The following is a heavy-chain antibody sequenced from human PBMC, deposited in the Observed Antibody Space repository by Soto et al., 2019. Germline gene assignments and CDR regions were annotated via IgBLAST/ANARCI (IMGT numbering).Heavy chain of an antibody. J-gene: IGHJ6*02. Sequence: PSVTLSLTCTVSRGSISSGDYYWSWILQPPGKGPEWRGWRYQSETPYSNPSLKSRITISVETSKNPFSLKLSSVTAADTAVYYCARALVCTVTTNFYFYGMDVWGLGPTVTVSS. CDR2: RYQSETP. V-gene: IGHV4-30-4*01. D-gene: IGHD4-4*01. CDR3: ARALVCTVTTNFYFYGMDV. CDR1: RGSISSGDYY.